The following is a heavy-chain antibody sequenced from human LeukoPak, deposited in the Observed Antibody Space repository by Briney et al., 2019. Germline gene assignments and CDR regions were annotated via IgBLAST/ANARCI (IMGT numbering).Heavy chain of an antibody. J-gene: IGHJ4*02. CDR1: GFTFSSYP. V-gene: IGHV3-64D*06. CDR3: VKVSVTGTSVDY. Sequence: GGSLRLSCSASGFTFSSYPMHWVRQAPGKGLQYVSVISSNGGITYYADSVKDRFTISRDNSKNTLYLQMSSLRAEDMPVYYCVKVSVTGTSVDYWGQGTLVTVSS. CDR2: ISSNGGIT. D-gene: IGHD6-19*01.